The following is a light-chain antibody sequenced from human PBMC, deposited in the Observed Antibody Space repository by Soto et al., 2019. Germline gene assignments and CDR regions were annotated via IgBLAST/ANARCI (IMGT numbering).Light chain of an antibody. J-gene: IGLJ3*02. V-gene: IGLV2-18*02. CDR1: SSDVGSYNR. CDR3: SSYTSSRTWM. CDR2: QVS. Sequence: QSALTQPPSVSGSPGQSDTISCTGTSSDVGSYNRVSWYQQPPGTAPKLMICQVSNRPSGVPDLFSGSKSGNTASLTISGFQAEDEADYYCSSYTSSRTWMFGGGTKLTVL.